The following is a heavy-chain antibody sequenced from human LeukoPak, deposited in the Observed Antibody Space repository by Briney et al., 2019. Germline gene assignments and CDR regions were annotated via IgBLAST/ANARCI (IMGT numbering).Heavy chain of an antibody. CDR1: GGSISSSSYY. V-gene: IGHV4-39*01. J-gene: IGHJ4*02. CDR3: ATPRGRTLQSGHYFDY. Sequence: SETLSLTCTVSGGSISSSSYYWGWIRQPPGKGLEWIVSIYYSGSTYYNPSLKSRVTISVDTSKNQFSLQLSSVAAADTAGYYCATPRGRTLQSGHYFDYWGQGTLVTVSS. CDR2: IYYSGST. D-gene: IGHD5-24*01.